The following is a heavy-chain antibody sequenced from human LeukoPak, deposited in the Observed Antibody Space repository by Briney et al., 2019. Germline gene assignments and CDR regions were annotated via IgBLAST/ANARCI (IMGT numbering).Heavy chain of an antibody. V-gene: IGHV1-2*02. CDR2: INPNSGST. Sequence: ASVKVSCKASGYTFTSYYIHWVRQAPGQGLEWMGWINPNSGSTNYAQKFQGRVTMTRDTSISTAYMELSRLRSDDTAVYYCARVVLGVTHFNYGGQGPLVTAPS. D-gene: IGHD3-10*01. J-gene: IGHJ4*02. CDR1: GYTFTSYY. CDR3: ARVVLGVTHFNY.